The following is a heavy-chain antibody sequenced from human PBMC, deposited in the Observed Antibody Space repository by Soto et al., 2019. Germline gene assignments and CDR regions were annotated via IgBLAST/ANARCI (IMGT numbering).Heavy chain of an antibody. D-gene: IGHD3-3*01. V-gene: IGHV1-2*02. CDR3: AREFTPARFLEWFEPTNPNYYGMDV. Sequence: GASVKVSCKASGYTFTGYYMHWVRQAPGQGLEWMGWINPNSGGTNYAQKFQGRVTMTRDTSISTAYMELNRLRSDDTAVYYCAREFTPARFLEWFEPTNPNYYGMDVWGQGTTVTVSS. CDR2: INPNSGGT. CDR1: GYTFTGYY. J-gene: IGHJ6*02.